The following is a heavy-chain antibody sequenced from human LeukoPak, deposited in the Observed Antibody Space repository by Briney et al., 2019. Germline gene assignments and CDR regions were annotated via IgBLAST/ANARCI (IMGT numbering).Heavy chain of an antibody. CDR1: GFTFSSYA. CDR2: ISYDGSNK. V-gene: IGHV3-30*04. D-gene: IGHD2-2*01. J-gene: IGHJ3*02. Sequence: GGSLRLSCAASGFTFSSYAMHWVRQAPGKGLEWVAVISYDGSNKYYADSVKGRFTISRDNSKNTLYLQMNSLRAEDTAVYYCARISTMPLGPKPHKDAFDIWGQGTMVAVSS. CDR3: ARISTMPLGPKPHKDAFDI.